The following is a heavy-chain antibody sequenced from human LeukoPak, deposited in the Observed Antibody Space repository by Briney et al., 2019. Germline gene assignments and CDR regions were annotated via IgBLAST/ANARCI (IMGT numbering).Heavy chain of an antibody. CDR3: ARVFGDGYKSPFYYYYYGMDV. Sequence: PSQTLSLTCTVSGGSISSGGYYWSWIRQHPGKGLEWIGYIYYSGSTNYNPSLKSRVTISVDTSKNQFSLKLSSVTAADTAVYYCARVFGDGYKSPFYYYYYGMDVWGQGTTVTVSS. CDR1: GGSISSGGYY. V-gene: IGHV4-31*03. J-gene: IGHJ6*02. CDR2: IYYSGST. D-gene: IGHD5-24*01.